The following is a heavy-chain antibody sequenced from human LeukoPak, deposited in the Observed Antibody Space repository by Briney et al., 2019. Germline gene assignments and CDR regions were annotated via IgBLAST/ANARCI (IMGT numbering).Heavy chain of an antibody. CDR1: GYTPTELS. CDR3: ATDRGETRDYGGNGKELDI. D-gene: IGHD4-23*01. CDR2: FDPEDGET. Sequence: GASVKVSCKVSGYTPTELSMHWVRQAPGKGLEWMGGFDPEDGETIYAQKFQGRVTMTEDTSTDTAYMELSSLRSEDTAVYYCATDRGETRDYGGNGKELDIWGQGTMVTVSS. V-gene: IGHV1-24*01. J-gene: IGHJ3*02.